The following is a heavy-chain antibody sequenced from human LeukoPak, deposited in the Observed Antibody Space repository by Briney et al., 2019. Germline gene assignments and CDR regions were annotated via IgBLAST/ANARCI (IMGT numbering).Heavy chain of an antibody. CDR2: ISSSSHSI. D-gene: IGHD1-26*01. Sequence: GGSLRLSCAASGFAFSNYNMNWVRQAPGKGLEWVSYISSSSHSIYYADSEKGRFTVSRDNAQDSLYLQMNSLRAEDTAVYYCAKWETTCLFDPWGQGTLVTVSS. V-gene: IGHV3-48*01. CDR3: AKWETTCLFDP. CDR1: GFAFSNYN. J-gene: IGHJ5*02.